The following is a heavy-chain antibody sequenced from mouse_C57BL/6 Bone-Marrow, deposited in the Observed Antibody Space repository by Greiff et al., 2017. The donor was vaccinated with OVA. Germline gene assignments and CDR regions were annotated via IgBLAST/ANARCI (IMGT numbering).Heavy chain of an antibody. CDR2: IWGVGST. Sequence: QVQLKESGPGLVAPSQSLSITCTVSGFSLTSYGVDWVRQSPGKGLAWLGVIWGVGSTNYNSALKSRLSISKDNSKSQVFLKMNSLQTDDTAMYYCARGHYGSPFAYWGQGTLVTVSA. V-gene: IGHV2-6*01. J-gene: IGHJ3*01. CDR3: ARGHYGSPFAY. D-gene: IGHD1-1*01. CDR1: GFSLTSYG.